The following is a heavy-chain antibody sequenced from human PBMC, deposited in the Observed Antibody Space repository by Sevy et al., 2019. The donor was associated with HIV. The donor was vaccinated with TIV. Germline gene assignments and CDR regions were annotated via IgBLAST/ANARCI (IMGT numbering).Heavy chain of an antibody. CDR1: GYTFTSYG. CDR3: SRESDSSGWSEVDC. V-gene: IGHV1-18*01. Sequence: ASVKVSCKASGYTFTSYGISWIRQAPGQGLEWMGWISPYTGSVHYAQKLQGRVIMTTDTSTSTAYMELRSLRSDDTAVYYCSRESDSSGWSEVDCWGQGTLVTVSS. CDR2: ISPYTGSV. D-gene: IGHD6-19*01. J-gene: IGHJ4*02.